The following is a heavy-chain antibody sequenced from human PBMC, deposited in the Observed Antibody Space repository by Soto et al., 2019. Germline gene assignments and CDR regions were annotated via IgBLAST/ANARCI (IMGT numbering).Heavy chain of an antibody. CDR1: GGSISSGDYY. Sequence: SERLSLTCTVSGGSISSGDYYWSWIRQPPGKGLEWIGYIYYSGSTYYNPSLKSRVTISVDTSKNQFSLKLSSVTAADTAVYYCARSGTAMFYDAFDIWGQGTMVTVSS. CDR3: ARSGTAMFYDAFDI. V-gene: IGHV4-30-4*01. D-gene: IGHD5-18*01. CDR2: IYYSGST. J-gene: IGHJ3*02.